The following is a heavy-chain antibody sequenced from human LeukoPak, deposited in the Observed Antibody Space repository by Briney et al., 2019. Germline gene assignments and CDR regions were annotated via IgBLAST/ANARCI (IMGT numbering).Heavy chain of an antibody. CDR1: GGSFSGCY. J-gene: IGHJ4*02. Sequence: PSETLSLTCAVYGGSFSGCYWSWIRQPPGKGLEWIGEINHSGSTNYNPSLKSRVTISVDTSKNQFSLKLSSVTAADTAVYYCARRPGGSCFFDYWGQGTLVTVSS. V-gene: IGHV4-34*01. D-gene: IGHD2-15*01. CDR3: ARRPGGSCFFDY. CDR2: INHSGST.